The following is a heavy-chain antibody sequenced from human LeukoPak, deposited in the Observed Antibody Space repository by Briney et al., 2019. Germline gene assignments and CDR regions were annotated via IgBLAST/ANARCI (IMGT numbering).Heavy chain of an antibody. CDR2: ISESGVDT. V-gene: IGHV3-23*01. Sequence: AGGSLRLSCAASGFTFTNFAMNWVRQAPGKGLEWVSSISESGVDTAYADSVKGRFTISRDNSRNTLYLQMISLRAEDTAVYYCAKQFVDVWGQGTLVTVSS. D-gene: IGHD5-24*01. CDR1: GFTFTNFA. J-gene: IGHJ5*02. CDR3: AKQFVDV.